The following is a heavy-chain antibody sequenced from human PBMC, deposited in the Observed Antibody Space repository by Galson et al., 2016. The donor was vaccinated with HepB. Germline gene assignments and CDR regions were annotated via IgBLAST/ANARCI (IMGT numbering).Heavy chain of an antibody. CDR2: IYHSGST. D-gene: IGHD2-2*01. CDR1: GASISDAFW. CDR3: ATVRAGCSSTSCYFDS. J-gene: IGHJ4*02. Sequence: SETLSLTCAVSGASISDAFWWTWVRQPPGKGLEWIGEIYHSGSTNYNPSLKSRVTISVDKSTNQFSLMTSVTAADTAVYYCATVRAGCSSTSCYFDSWGQGTLVTVSS. V-gene: IGHV4-4*02.